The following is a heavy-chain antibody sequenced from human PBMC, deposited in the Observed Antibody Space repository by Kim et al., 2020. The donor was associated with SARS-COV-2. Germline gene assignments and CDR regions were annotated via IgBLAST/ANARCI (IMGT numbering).Heavy chain of an antibody. V-gene: IGHV4-30-2*04. J-gene: IGHJ3*02. D-gene: IGHD3-16*01. CDR3: ARGDYEYIWGSYPFGFDI. Sequence: LKSRVTISVDVSKRQISLKLSSVTAADTAVYYCARGDYEYIWGSYPFGFDIWGQGTMVTVSS.